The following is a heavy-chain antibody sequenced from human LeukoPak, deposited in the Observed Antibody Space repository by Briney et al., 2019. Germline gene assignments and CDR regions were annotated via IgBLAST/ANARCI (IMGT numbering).Heavy chain of an antibody. Sequence: GGSLRLSCVASGFTLSNYAMSWARQAPGKGLEWVSGISSSGSGGNTYYADSVKGRFTISRDSATNTLYLQMNSLRAEDTAIYYCVRDGEYSHGIDFDYWGQGTLVTVSP. J-gene: IGHJ4*02. CDR1: GFTLSNYA. CDR2: ISSSGSGGNT. V-gene: IGHV3-23*01. D-gene: IGHD5-18*01. CDR3: VRDGEYSHGIDFDY.